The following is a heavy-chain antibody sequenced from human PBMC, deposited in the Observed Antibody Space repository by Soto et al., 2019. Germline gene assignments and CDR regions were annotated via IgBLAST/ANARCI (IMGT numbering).Heavy chain of an antibody. D-gene: IGHD4-17*01. J-gene: IGHJ1*01. CDR2: INPGDGST. CDR3: ARDHPLRWSSDAEYFQH. CDR1: GYTFTSYY. Sequence: GASGKVSCKASGYTFTSYYMHWVRQAPGQGLEWMGIINPGDGSTSYAQKFQGRVTITRDTSASTAYMELSSLRSEDTAVYYCARDHPLRWSSDAEYFQHWGQGTLVTVPS. V-gene: IGHV1-46*01.